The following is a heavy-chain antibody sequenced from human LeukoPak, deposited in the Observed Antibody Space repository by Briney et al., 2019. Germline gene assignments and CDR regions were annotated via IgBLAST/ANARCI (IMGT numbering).Heavy chain of an antibody. V-gene: IGHV4-30-4*01. Sequence: SQTLSLTCTVSGGSITSGDYYWSWIRQSPGKGLEWIGYIYYSGSTYYNPSLKSRVTISVDTSKNHFSLKLSSVTAADTAVYYCARLKLRAFFDYWGQGTLVTVSS. CDR2: IYYSGST. CDR3: ARLKLRAFFDY. J-gene: IGHJ4*02. D-gene: IGHD1-7*01. CDR1: GGSITSGDYY.